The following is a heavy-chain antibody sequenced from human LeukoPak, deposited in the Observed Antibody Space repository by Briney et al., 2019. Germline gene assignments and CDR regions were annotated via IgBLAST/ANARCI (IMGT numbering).Heavy chain of an antibody. CDR1: GGSFSGYY. J-gene: IGHJ4*02. D-gene: IGHD1-26*01. CDR3: ARGLDLAGGATTFDY. V-gene: IGHV4-34*01. Sequence: NPSETLSLTCAVYGGSFSGYYWSWIRQPPGKGLEWIGEINHSGSTNYNPSLKSRVTISVDTSKNQFSLKLSSVTAADTAVYYCARGLDLAGGATTFDYWGQGTLVTVSS. CDR2: INHSGST.